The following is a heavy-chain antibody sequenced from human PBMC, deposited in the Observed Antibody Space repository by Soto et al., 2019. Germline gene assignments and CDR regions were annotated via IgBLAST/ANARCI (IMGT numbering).Heavy chain of an antibody. J-gene: IGHJ6*02. CDR2: IRSKANTYAT. D-gene: IGHD1-26*01. CDR1: GFIFSDSA. CDR3: SSNSGSRRERYYGMDV. V-gene: IGHV3-73*01. Sequence: TGGSLRLSCAASGFIFSDSAVHWVRQASGKGLEWVGRIRSKANTYATAYAASLKGRFTMSRDDSKNTAYLQMNSLTTEDTAVYYCSSNSGSRRERYYGMDVWGQGTTVTVSS.